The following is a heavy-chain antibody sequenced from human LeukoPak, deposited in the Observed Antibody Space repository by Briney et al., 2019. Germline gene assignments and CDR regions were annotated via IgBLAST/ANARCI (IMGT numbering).Heavy chain of an antibody. CDR1: GFTFSSYA. Sequence: PGGSLRLSCAASGFTFSSYAMSWVRQAPGKGLEWVSAISGSGGSTYYADSVKGRFTISRDNSKNTLFLQMNSLRAEDTAVYYCAKGGGNCGGDCFYYFDYWGQGTLVTVSS. J-gene: IGHJ4*02. V-gene: IGHV3-23*01. D-gene: IGHD2-21*02. CDR2: ISGSGGST. CDR3: AKGGGNCGGDCFYYFDY.